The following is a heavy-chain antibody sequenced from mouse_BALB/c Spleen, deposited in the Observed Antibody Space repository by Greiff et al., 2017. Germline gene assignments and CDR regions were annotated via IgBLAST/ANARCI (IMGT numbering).Heavy chain of an antibody. J-gene: IGHJ4*01. CDR2: IDPANGNT. V-gene: IGHV14-3*02. CDR3: ARSYYPDAMDY. Sequence: VHVKQSGAELVKPGASVKLSCTASGFNIKDTYMHWVKQRPEQGLEWIGRIDPANGNTKYDPKFQGKATITADTSSNTAYLQLSSLTSEDSAVYFCARSYYPDAMDYWGQGTSVTVSS. D-gene: IGHD1-1*01. CDR1: GFNIKDTY.